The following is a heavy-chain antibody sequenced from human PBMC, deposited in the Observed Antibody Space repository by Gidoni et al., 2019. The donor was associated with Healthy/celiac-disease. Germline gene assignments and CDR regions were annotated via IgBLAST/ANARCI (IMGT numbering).Heavy chain of an antibody. CDR2: IYHSGGT. J-gene: IGHJ4*02. CDR1: GYSLSSGYY. V-gene: IGHV4-38-2*01. Sequence: QVRLQESGPGLVTPSETLSLTCAVSGYSLSSGYYWGLIRQPPGKGLEWIGSIYHSGGTYYNPSLKSRVTISVDTSKNQFSLKLSSVTAADTAVYYCARIGGWGPFIVVVTAIQGAFDYWGQGTLVTVSS. D-gene: IGHD2-21*02. CDR3: ARIGGWGPFIVVVTAIQGAFDY.